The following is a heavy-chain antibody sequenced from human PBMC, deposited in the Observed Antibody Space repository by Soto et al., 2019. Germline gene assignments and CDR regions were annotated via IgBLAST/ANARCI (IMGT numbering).Heavy chain of an antibody. V-gene: IGHV1-69*06. CDR1: GYTFTNYD. CDR3: ASLDSSGWYGGFDD. J-gene: IGHJ4*02. CDR2: IIPIFGTA. D-gene: IGHD6-19*01. Sequence: SVKVSCKASGYTFTNYDISWVRQAPGQGLEWMGGIIPIFGTANYAQKFQGRVTITADKSTSTAYMELSSLRSQATAVYYCASLDSSGWYGGFDDWGQGTLVTVSS.